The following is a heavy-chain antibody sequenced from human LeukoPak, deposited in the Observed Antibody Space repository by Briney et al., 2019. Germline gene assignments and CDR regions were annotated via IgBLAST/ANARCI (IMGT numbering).Heavy chain of an antibody. V-gene: IGHV3-9*03. CDR2: ISWNSGSI. D-gene: IGHD3-22*01. J-gene: IGHJ4*02. CDR3: AKDARHDSSGYPDY. Sequence: GRSLRLSCAASGFTFDDYAMHWVRQAPGKGLEWVSGISWNSGSIGYSDSVKGRFTISRDNAKNSLYMQMKSLRAEDVALYYCAKDARHDSSGYPDYWGQGTLVTVSS. CDR1: GFTFDDYA.